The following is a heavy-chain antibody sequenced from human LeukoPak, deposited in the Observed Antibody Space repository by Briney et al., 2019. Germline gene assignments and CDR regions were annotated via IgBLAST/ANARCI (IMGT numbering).Heavy chain of an antibody. CDR3: ARAITFGTYGMDV. D-gene: IGHD3-16*01. CDR1: GGSISSGGYY. CDR2: IYTSGST. Sequence: SSETLSLTCTVSGGSISSGGYYWSWIRQPAGKGLEWIGRIYTSGSTNYNPSLKSRVTISVDTSKNQFSLKLSSVTAADTAVYYCARAITFGTYGMDVWGQGTTVTVSS. V-gene: IGHV4-61*02. J-gene: IGHJ6*02.